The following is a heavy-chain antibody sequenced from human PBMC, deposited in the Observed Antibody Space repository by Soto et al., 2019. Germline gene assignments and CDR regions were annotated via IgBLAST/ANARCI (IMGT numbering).Heavy chain of an antibody. J-gene: IGHJ4*02. V-gene: IGHV3-23*01. CDR2: ISGSGGST. Sequence: EVPLLESGGGLVQPGGSLRLSCAASGFTFSSYAMSWVRQAPGKGLEWVSAISGSGGSTYYADSVKGRFTISRDNSKNTLYLQMNSLRAEDTAVYYCANLYPQWLVPDYWGQGTLVTVSS. D-gene: IGHD6-19*01. CDR1: GFTFSSYA. CDR3: ANLYPQWLVPDY.